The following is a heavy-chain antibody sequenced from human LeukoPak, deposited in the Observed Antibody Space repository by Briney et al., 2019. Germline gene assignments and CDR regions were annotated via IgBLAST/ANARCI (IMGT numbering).Heavy chain of an antibody. Sequence: SETLSLTCTVSGGSIGSYYWSWIRQPPGKGLEWIGYIYYSGSTNYNPSLKSRVTISVDTSKNQFSLKLSSVTAADTAVYYCARALYGSGSSTWGQGTLVTVSS. CDR2: IYYSGST. CDR3: ARALYGSGSST. V-gene: IGHV4-59*08. J-gene: IGHJ5*02. D-gene: IGHD3-10*01. CDR1: GGSIGSYY.